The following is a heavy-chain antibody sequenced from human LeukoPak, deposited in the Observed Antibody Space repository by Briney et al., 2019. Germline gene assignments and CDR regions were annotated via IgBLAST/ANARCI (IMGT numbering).Heavy chain of an antibody. J-gene: IGHJ3*02. Sequence: ASVEVSCKASGYTFTSYGISWVRQAPGQGLEWMGWISAYNGNTNYAQKLQGRVTMTTDTSTSTAYMELRSLRSDDTAVYYCARNIVLMVYATPDAFDIWGQGTMVTVSS. D-gene: IGHD2-8*01. CDR1: GYTFTSYG. CDR2: ISAYNGNT. V-gene: IGHV1-18*01. CDR3: ARNIVLMVYATPDAFDI.